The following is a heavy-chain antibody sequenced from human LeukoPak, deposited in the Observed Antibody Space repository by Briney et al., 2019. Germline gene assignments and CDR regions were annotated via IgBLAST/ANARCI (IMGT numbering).Heavy chain of an antibody. V-gene: IGHV3-23*01. Sequence: GGSLRLSCAASGFTFSSYAMSWVRQAPGKGLEGVSAISGSGGSTYYADSVKGRFTISRDNSKNTLYLLMNSLRAEDTAVYYCAKVLYSSGCFDYWGQGTLVTFSA. CDR3: AKVLYSSGCFDY. D-gene: IGHD6-19*01. J-gene: IGHJ4*02. CDR1: GFTFSSYA. CDR2: ISGSGGST.